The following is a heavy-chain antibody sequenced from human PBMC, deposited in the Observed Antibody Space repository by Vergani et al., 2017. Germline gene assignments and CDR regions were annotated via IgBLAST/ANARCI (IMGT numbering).Heavy chain of an antibody. CDR2: IRSKANSYAT. Sequence: EVQLVESGGGLVQPGGSLKLSCAASGFTFSGSAMHWVRQASGKGLEWVGRIRSKANSYATAYAASVKGRFTISRDDSKNTAYLQMNSLKTEDTAVYYCTTQRPYWSSTSCPGGYYFDYWGQGTLVTVSS. D-gene: IGHD2-2*01. J-gene: IGHJ4*02. CDR1: GFTFSGSA. V-gene: IGHV3-73*01. CDR3: TTQRPYWSSTSCPGGYYFDY.